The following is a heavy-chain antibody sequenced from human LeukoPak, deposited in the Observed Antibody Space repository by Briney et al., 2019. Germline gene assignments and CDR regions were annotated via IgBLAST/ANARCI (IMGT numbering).Heavy chain of an antibody. Sequence: SVKVSCKASGGTFSSYAISWVRQAPGQGLEWMGGIMPISGTVKYTQKFQGRVMITKDESTRTVCMELSSLRSEDTAVYYCARIGPVTWDFWGQGTLVTVSS. CDR3: ARIGPVTWDF. J-gene: IGHJ4*02. V-gene: IGHV1-69*05. D-gene: IGHD2-2*01. CDR2: IMPISGTV. CDR1: GGTFSSYA.